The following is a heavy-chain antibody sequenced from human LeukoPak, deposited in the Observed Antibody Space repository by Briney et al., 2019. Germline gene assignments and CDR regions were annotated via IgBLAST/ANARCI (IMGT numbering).Heavy chain of an antibody. CDR2: IYYSGST. D-gene: IGHD3-9*01. CDR1: GGSISSGGYS. J-gene: IGHJ6*03. V-gene: IGHV4-30-4*07. CDR3: ARVHHYDILTGYYRDYYYMDV. Sequence: SQTLSLTCAVSGGSISSGGYSWSWIRQPPGKGLEWIGYIYYSGSTYYNPSLKSRVTISVDTSKNQFSLKLSSVTAADTAVYYCARVHHYDILTGYYRDYYYMDVWGKGTTVTVSS.